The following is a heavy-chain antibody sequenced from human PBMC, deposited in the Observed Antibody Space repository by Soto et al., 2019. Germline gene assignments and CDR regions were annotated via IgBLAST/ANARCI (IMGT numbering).Heavy chain of an antibody. CDR1: GFSLRNHW. Sequence: EVQLVESGGGLVQPGGSLRLSCAVSGFSLRNHWMTWVRQTPGKGLEWVANINQDGRDIYYVDSVKGRFTVSRDNADNSLFLQMGNLRAEDTAVYYCVRDSSYCSGGICYPSPYGGFDIWGQGTMVTVSS. CDR3: VRDSSYCSGGICYPSPYGGFDI. D-gene: IGHD2-15*01. CDR2: INQDGRDI. V-gene: IGHV3-7*03. J-gene: IGHJ3*02.